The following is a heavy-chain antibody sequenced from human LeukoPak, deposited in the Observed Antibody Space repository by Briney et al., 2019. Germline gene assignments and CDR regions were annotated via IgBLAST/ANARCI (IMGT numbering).Heavy chain of an antibody. J-gene: IGHJ4*02. D-gene: IGHD5-24*01. Sequence: ASVKVSCKASGYTFTNYYLHWVRQAPGQGLEWMGIIKPSDAITRYARKFQGRVTMTRDTSTSTVYMELSSLRSEDTAVYYCAREQSDGKFDYWGQGTLVTVSS. CDR1: GYTFTNYY. CDR2: IKPSDAIT. CDR3: AREQSDGKFDY. V-gene: IGHV1-46*01.